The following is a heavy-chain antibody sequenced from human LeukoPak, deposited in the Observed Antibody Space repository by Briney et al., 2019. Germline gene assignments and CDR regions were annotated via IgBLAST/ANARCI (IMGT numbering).Heavy chain of an antibody. J-gene: IGHJ4*02. D-gene: IGHD4-17*01. Sequence: PGGSLRLSCTASGFTFGDYAMSWVRQAPGKGLEWVGFIRSKAYGGTTEYAASVKGRFTISRDDSKSIAYLQMNSLKTEDTAVYYRTRVFYGDYPDYWGQGTLVTVSS. CDR2: IRSKAYGGTT. CDR1: GFTFGDYA. CDR3: TRVFYGDYPDY. V-gene: IGHV3-49*04.